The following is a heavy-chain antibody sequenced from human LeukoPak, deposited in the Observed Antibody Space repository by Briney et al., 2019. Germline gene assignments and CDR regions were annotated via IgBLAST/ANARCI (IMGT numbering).Heavy chain of an antibody. V-gene: IGHV3-9*01. CDR3: AKDIYGDHSAFDL. J-gene: IGHJ2*01. CDR1: GFTFDGYA. CDR2: ISWNSGSI. Sequence: GGSLRLSCAASGFTFDGYAMHWVRQAPGKGLEWVSGISWNSGSIGYADSVKGRFTISRDNAKNSLYLQMNSLRAEDTALYYCAKDIYGDHSAFDLWGRGTLVTVSS. D-gene: IGHD4-17*01.